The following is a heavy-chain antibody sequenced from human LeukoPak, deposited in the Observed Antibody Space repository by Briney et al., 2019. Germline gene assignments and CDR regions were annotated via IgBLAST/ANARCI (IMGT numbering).Heavy chain of an antibody. CDR1: GGSISSYY. D-gene: IGHD3-22*01. CDR2: IYYSGST. CDR3: ARQGYPYYYDSSGYFDY. Sequence: SETLSLTCTVSGGSISSYYWSWIRQPPGKGLEWIGYIYYSGSTNYNPSLKSRVTISVDTSKNQFSLKLSSVTAADTAVYYCARQGYPYYYDSSGYFDYWGQGTLVTVSS. V-gene: IGHV4-59*08. J-gene: IGHJ4*02.